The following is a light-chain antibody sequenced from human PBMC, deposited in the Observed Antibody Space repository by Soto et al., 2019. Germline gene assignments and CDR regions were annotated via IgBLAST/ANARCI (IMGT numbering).Light chain of an antibody. CDR1: QSVSSS. J-gene: IGKJ4*01. CDR3: QQRSNWA. CDR2: DAS. V-gene: IGKV3-11*01. Sequence: EIVLTQSPDTLSLPPGERATLSCRASQSVSSSLAWHQQKPGQAPRLLMYDASNRATGIPARFSGSGSGTDFTLTISSLEPEDFAVYYCQQRSNWAFGGGTKVGIK.